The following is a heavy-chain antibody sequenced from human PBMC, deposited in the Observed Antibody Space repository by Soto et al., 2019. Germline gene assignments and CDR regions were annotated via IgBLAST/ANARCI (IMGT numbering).Heavy chain of an antibody. CDR1: DGSIRSGRYY. V-gene: IGHV4-31*03. CDR3: ARKQGIAAAVTLYYYYGMDV. Sequence: TLYHTCTVSDGSIRSGRYYWSWIRQQPGKHGYWIGYIYYSGSTYYNPSLKSRVTISVDTSKNQFSLKLSSVTAADTAVYYCARKQGIAAAVTLYYYYGMDVWGQGTTVTVSS. D-gene: IGHD6-13*01. CDR2: IYYSGST. J-gene: IGHJ6*02.